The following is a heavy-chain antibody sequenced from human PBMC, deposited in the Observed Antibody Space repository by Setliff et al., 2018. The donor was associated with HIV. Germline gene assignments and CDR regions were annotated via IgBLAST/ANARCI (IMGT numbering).Heavy chain of an antibody. CDR1: GGSISSHY. D-gene: IGHD3-16*01. Sequence: PSETLSLTCTVSGGSISSHYWSWIRQPPGKGLEWIGSIYYSGSTNYNPSLKSRATMSVDTSNNRFSLKLSSVTALDTAVYYCAKTVVGDSYALPNDGFDIWGQGTMVTVSS. CDR3: AKTVVGDSYALPNDGFDI. J-gene: IGHJ3*02. V-gene: IGHV4-59*11. CDR2: IYYSGST.